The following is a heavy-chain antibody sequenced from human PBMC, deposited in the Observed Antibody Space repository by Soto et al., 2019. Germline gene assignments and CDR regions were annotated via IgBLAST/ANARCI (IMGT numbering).Heavy chain of an antibody. D-gene: IGHD3-22*01. CDR2: IYYSGTT. V-gene: IGHV4-30-4*01. J-gene: IGHJ4*02. CDR1: GGSINSYTNY. Sequence: SETLSLTCSVSGGSINSYTNYWSWIRQTPSRGLEWIGYIYYSGTTYYNPSLKSRVTISIDTSKNQFSLSLTSVVAADTAVYYCVREIVDSFASRGYPDQWGQGTLVT. CDR3: VREIVDSFASRGYPDQ.